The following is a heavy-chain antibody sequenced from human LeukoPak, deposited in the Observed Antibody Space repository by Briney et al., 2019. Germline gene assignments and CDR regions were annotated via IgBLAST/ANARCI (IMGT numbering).Heavy chain of an antibody. Sequence: GASVKVSCKASGYTFTSYDVNWVRQATGQGLEWLGWTNPNSGNTGYAQNFQGRVTMTMNTSITTAYMELSSLRSEDTAVYYCARALSWTTESYYYMDVWGKGTTVTVSS. V-gene: IGHV1-8*01. D-gene: IGHD3/OR15-3a*01. CDR3: ARALSWTTESYYYMDV. CDR2: TNPNSGNT. J-gene: IGHJ6*03. CDR1: GYTFTSYD.